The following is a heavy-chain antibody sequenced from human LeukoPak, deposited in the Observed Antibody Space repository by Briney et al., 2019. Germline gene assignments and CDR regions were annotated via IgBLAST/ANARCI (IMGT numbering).Heavy chain of an antibody. CDR3: ARCEGFCDYFSGSPIYYFYMDV. V-gene: IGHV3-7*01. CDR1: GFTFNTYW. J-gene: IGHJ6*03. CDR2: IKQDGSEK. D-gene: IGHD3-16*01. Sequence: GGSLRLSCAASGFTFNTYWMSWVRQAPGKGLEWVANIKQDGSEKYYVEPVKGRFFISRDNAKNSQHLQMNSLRVEDTAVYYCARCEGFCDYFSGSPIYYFYMDVWGKGTTVTVSS.